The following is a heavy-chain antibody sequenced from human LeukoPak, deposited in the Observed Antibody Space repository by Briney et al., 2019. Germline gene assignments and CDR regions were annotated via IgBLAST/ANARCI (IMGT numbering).Heavy chain of an antibody. D-gene: IGHD5-12*01. CDR2: IKQDGSEK. V-gene: IGHV3-7*01. Sequence: GSLRLSCAASGFTFSSYWMSWVRQAPGKGLGWVANIKQDGSEKYYVDSVKGRFTISRDNAKNSLYLQMNSLRAEDTAVYYCARDEIIGGYDLFDYWGQGTLVTVSS. CDR1: GFTFSSYW. CDR3: ARDEIIGGYDLFDY. J-gene: IGHJ4*02.